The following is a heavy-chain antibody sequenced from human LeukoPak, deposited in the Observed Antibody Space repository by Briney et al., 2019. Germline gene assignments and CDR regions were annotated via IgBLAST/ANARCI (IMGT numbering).Heavy chain of an antibody. J-gene: IGHJ4*02. CDR3: ARDNEIWFGELFPLDY. CDR2: IWYDGSNK. CDR1: GFTFSSYG. D-gene: IGHD3-10*01. V-gene: IGHV3-33*01. Sequence: GGSLRLSCAASGFTFSSYGMHWVRQAPGKGLEWVAVIWYDGSNKYYADSVKGRFTISRDNSKNTLYLQMNSLRAEDTAVYYCARDNEIWFGELFPLDYWDQGTLVTVSS.